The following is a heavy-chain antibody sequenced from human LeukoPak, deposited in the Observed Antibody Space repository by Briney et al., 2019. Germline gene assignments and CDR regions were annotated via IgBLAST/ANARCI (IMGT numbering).Heavy chain of an antibody. V-gene: IGHV1-2*02. CDR3: ARYFTDWLFIDNWFDS. CDR1: RGTFTSYT. J-gene: IGHJ5*01. CDR2: INPNSSGT. Sequence: ASVTDSRLASRGTFTSYTISWVRQSPGPGLEGMGWINPNSSGTNYAQKFRDRLTMTRDTSISTAYMEPIRLRSDDTAVYYCARYFTDWLFIDNWFDSWGQGIMVTVSS. D-gene: IGHD3-9*01.